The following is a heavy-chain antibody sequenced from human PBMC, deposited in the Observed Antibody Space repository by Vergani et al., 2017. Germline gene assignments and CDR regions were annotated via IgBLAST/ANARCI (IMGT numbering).Heavy chain of an antibody. CDR1: GFTFSSYW. CDR2: IKQDGSEK. V-gene: IGHV3-7*03. CDR3: TRHERYCSSTSCR. J-gene: IGHJ4*02. D-gene: IGHD2-2*01. Sequence: EVQLVESGGGLVQPGGSLRLSCAASGFTFSSYWMSWVRQAPGKGLEWVANIKQDGSEKYYVESVKGRFTISRDNAKNSLYLQMNSLRAEDTAVYYCTRHERYCSSTSCRWGQGTLVTVSS.